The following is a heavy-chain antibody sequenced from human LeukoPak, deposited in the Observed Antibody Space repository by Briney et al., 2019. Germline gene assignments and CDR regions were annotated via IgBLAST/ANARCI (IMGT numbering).Heavy chain of an antibody. J-gene: IGHJ4*02. CDR2: IWYDGSNK. V-gene: IGHV3-33*01. CDR3: AAVRGYSYGQFDY. CDR1: GFTFSSYG. D-gene: IGHD5-18*01. Sequence: PGGSLRLSCAASGFTFSSYGMHWVRQAPGKGLEWAAVIWYDGSNKYYADSVKGRFTISRDNSKNTLYLQMNSLRAEDTAVYYCAAVRGYSYGQFDYWGQGTLVTVSS.